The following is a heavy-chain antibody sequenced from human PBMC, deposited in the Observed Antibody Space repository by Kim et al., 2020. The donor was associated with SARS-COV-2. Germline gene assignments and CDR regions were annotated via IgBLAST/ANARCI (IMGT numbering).Heavy chain of an antibody. CDR1: GGSISSYY. V-gene: IGHV4-59*08. J-gene: IGHJ6*02. Sequence: SETLSLTCTVSGGSISSYYWSWIRQPPGKGLEWIGYIYYSGSTNYNPSLKSRVTISVDTSKNQFSLKLSSVTAADTAVYYCVRWGGYDFWSGYHRYGMDVWGQGTTVTVSS. D-gene: IGHD3-3*01. CDR2: IYYSGST. CDR3: VRWGGYDFWSGYHRYGMDV.